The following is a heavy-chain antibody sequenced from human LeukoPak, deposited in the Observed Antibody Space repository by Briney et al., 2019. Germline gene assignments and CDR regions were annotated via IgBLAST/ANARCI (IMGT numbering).Heavy chain of an antibody. CDR3: ARRRRDGSNSAFDI. V-gene: IGHV4-39*01. CDR2: IYYTGTT. CDR1: GGSISSSSYY. J-gene: IGHJ3*02. D-gene: IGHD5-24*01. Sequence: SETQSLTCTVSGGSISSSSYYWGWIRPPPGKGLEWIGSIYYTGTTYYNPSLKSRVTISVDTSKNQFSLKVSSVTAADTAVYYCARRRRDGSNSAFDIWGQGTMVTVSS.